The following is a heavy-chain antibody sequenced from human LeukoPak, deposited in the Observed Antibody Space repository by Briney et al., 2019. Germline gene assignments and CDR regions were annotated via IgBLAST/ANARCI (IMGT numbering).Heavy chain of an antibody. D-gene: IGHD2-15*01. J-gene: IGHJ5*02. Sequence: GASVKVSCKASGYTFTGYYIHWVRQAPGQGLEWMGWVNPNSGGRNYAQKFQGRVTMTRDTSISTAYMELSRLRSDDTAVYYCARAYEYCSGGSCYSWFDPWGQGTLVTVSS. CDR2: VNPNSGGR. CDR3: ARAYEYCSGGSCYSWFDP. V-gene: IGHV1-2*02. CDR1: GYTFTGYY.